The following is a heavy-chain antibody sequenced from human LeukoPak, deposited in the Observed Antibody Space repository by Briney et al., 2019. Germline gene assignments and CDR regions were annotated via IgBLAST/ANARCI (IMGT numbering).Heavy chain of an antibody. Sequence: PGGSLRLTCAASGFTFSSYSMNWVRQAPGKGLVWVPSISSSSSYIYYADSVKGRFTISRDNAKTSVYLQMNSLRAEDTAVYYCARVLRTFDRGAFDSCGQGRMVTVSS. CDR2: ISSSSSYI. D-gene: IGHD3-9*01. CDR3: ARVLRTFDRGAFDS. V-gene: IGHV3-21*01. J-gene: IGHJ3*02. CDR1: GFTFSSYS.